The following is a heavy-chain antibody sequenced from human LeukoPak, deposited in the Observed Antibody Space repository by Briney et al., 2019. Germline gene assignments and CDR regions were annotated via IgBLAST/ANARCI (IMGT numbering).Heavy chain of an antibody. Sequence: GGSLRLSCAASGFTFSGSPMHWVRQASGKGLEWVGRIRSKSNNYATTYGASVNGRFTISRDDSKNTAYLQMNSLKTEDTAVYYCTRRVGDAFDIWGQGTMVTVS. V-gene: IGHV3-73*01. CDR1: GFTFSGSP. J-gene: IGHJ3*02. CDR3: TRRVGDAFDI. CDR2: IRSKSNNYAT.